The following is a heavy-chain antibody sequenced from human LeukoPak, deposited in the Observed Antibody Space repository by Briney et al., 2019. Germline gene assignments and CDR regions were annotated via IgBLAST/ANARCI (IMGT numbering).Heavy chain of an antibody. Sequence: GGSLKISCKGSGYSFTSYWIGWVRQMPGKGLEWMGIIYPGDSDTRYSPSFQGQVTISADKSISTAYLQWSSLKASDTAMYYCATPRRSSSWTRPFDYWGQGTLVTVSS. CDR3: ATPRRSSSWTRPFDY. D-gene: IGHD6-13*01. CDR2: IYPGDSDT. CDR1: GYSFTSYW. J-gene: IGHJ4*02. V-gene: IGHV5-51*01.